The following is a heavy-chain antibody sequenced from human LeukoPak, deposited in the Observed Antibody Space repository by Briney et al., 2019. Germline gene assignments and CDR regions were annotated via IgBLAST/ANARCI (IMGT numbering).Heavy chain of an antibody. CDR1: GGSISSGGYY. J-gene: IGHJ4*01. Sequence: SETLSLTCTVSGGSISSGGYYWSWIRQRPGKDLEWIGYIYYSGNTFYNPSLKSRVTISVDTSKNQFSLKLNSVTAADTAVYYCARSTVPYYFDYWGQGTLVTVSS. CDR3: ARSTVPYYFDY. D-gene: IGHD4-17*01. CDR2: IYYSGNT. V-gene: IGHV4-31*03.